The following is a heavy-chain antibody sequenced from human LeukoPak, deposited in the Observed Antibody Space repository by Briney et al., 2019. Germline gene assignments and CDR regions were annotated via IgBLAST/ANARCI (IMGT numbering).Heavy chain of an antibody. Sequence: SETLSLTCTVSGGSISSSSYYWGWIRQPPGKGLEWIGSIYYSGSTYYNPSLKSRVTISVDTSKNQFSLKLSSVTAADTAVYYCAGGTASDPYYYYGMDVWGQGTTVTVSS. V-gene: IGHV4-39*01. D-gene: IGHD1-14*01. CDR3: AGGTASDPYYYYGMDV. J-gene: IGHJ6*02. CDR1: GGSISSSSYY. CDR2: IYYSGST.